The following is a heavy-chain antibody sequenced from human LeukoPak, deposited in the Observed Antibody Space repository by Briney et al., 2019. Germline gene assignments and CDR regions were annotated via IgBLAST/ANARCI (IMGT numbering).Heavy chain of an antibody. CDR3: AREMATIGNILF. CDR2: ISYDGSNK. J-gene: IGHJ4*02. V-gene: IGHV3-30*03. Sequence: GGSLRLSCAASGFTFSSYGMHWVRQAPGKGLEWVAVISYDGSNKYYADSVKGRFTISRDNSKNTLYLQMNSLRAEDTAVYYCAREMATIGNILFGGQGTLVTVSS. D-gene: IGHD5-24*01. CDR1: GFTFSSYG.